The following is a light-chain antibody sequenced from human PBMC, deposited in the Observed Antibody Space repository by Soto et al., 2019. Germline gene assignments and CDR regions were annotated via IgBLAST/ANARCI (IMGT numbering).Light chain of an antibody. Sequence: EIELTQSPGTLSLFAGERATLSCRATQSISSNYLAWYQQKPGQAPRLLIYIASRRATGIPDRFSGSGSGTDFNLTISRLEPEDFAVYYCQQYDTSPWTFGQGTKVEIK. CDR3: QQYDTSPWT. CDR2: IAS. CDR1: QSISSNY. J-gene: IGKJ1*01. V-gene: IGKV3-20*01.